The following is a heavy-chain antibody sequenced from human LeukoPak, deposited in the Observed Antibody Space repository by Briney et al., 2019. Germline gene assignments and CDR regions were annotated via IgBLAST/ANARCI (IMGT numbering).Heavy chain of an antibody. CDR2: IYYSGGT. Sequence: PSETLSLTCTVYGGSISIGGYYWSWIRQHPGKGLEWIGSIYYSGGTYYNPSLESRITISVDTSKNHFSLKLRSVAAADTAVYYCATSSNPNWFDPWGQGTLVTVSS. J-gene: IGHJ5*02. V-gene: IGHV4-31*03. CDR1: GGSISIGGYY. D-gene: IGHD2-15*01. CDR3: ATSSNPNWFDP.